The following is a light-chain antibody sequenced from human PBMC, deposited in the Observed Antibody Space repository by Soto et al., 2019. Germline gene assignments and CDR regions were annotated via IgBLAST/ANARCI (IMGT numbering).Light chain of an antibody. CDR3: QQRSNWPPPT. V-gene: IGKV3-11*01. CDR1: QSVSNY. Sequence: PGERAILSCRASQSVSNYLAWYQQKPGQAPRVLIYDASNRATGIPARFSGSGSGTDFTLTISSLEPEDFAVYYCQQRSNWPPPTFGQGTRLEIK. J-gene: IGKJ5*01. CDR2: DAS.